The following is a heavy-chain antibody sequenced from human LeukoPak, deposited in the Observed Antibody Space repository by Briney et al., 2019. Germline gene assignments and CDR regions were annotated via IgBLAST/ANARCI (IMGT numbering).Heavy chain of an antibody. CDR1: GYSISSDYY. Sequence: SETLSLTCTVSGYSISSDYYWGWIRQPPGKGLEWIGSIYHSGSTYYNPSLKSRVTISVDTSKNQFSLKLSSVTAADTAVYYCARGGLLWFGELGSFDYWGQGTLVTVSS. CDR3: ARGGLLWFGELGSFDY. V-gene: IGHV4-38-2*02. D-gene: IGHD3-10*01. CDR2: IYHSGST. J-gene: IGHJ4*02.